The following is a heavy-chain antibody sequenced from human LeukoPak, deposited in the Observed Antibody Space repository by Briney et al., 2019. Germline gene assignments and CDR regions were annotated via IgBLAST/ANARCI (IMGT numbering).Heavy chain of an antibody. V-gene: IGHV3-7*01. CDR1: GFTVSGYW. CDR2: IKPDGVAK. J-gene: IGHJ4*02. CDR3: TRILATDAGADY. D-gene: IGHD1-1*01. Sequence: GGSLRLACSAAGFTVSGYWMTCGRQAPGKGLEWVAKIKPDGVAKHYVESVKGRFAISRDNAKNSLYLQMHSLRVEDTALSYCTRILATDAGADYWGLGTLVTVSS.